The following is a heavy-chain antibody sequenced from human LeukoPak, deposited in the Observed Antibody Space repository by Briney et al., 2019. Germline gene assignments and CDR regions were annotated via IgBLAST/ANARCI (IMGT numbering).Heavy chain of an antibody. D-gene: IGHD6-13*01. J-gene: IGHJ4*02. CDR3: AKAGSGTNSQFDY. V-gene: IGHV3-23*01. Sequence: SGGSLRLSCAASGFTFSSYAMSWVRQAPGKGLEWVSTISGSGGSTYYADSVKGRFTISRDNSKNTLYLQMNSLRAEDTAVYYCAKAGSGTNSQFDYWGQGTLVTVSS. CDR1: GFTFSSYA. CDR2: ISGSGGST.